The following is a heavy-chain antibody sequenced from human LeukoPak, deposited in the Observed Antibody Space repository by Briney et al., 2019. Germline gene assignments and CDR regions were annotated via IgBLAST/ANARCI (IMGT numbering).Heavy chain of an antibody. CDR2: IIPIFGTA. D-gene: IGHD3-10*01. CDR1: GGTFSSYA. V-gene: IGHV1-69*13. J-gene: IGHJ6*03. Sequence: SVKVSCKASGGTFSSYAISWVRQAPGQGLEWMGGIIPIFGTANYAQKFQGRVTITADESTSTAHMELSSLRSEDTAVYYCAREEGSGSYVLSASYYYYYMDVWGKGTTVTISS. CDR3: AREEGSGSYVLSASYYYYYMDV.